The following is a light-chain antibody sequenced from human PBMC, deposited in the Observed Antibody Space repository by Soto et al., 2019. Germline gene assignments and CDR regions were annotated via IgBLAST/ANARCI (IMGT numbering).Light chain of an antibody. CDR1: QSISSW. Sequence: DIQMTQSPSTLSASVGDRVTITCRASQSISSWLAWYQQKPGKAPKLLIYKASILESGVPSRFSGSGSGTEFTLTISSLQPDEFATYDCQQYNSYWSFGQGTKVEIK. V-gene: IGKV1-5*03. CDR2: KAS. CDR3: QQYNSYWS. J-gene: IGKJ1*01.